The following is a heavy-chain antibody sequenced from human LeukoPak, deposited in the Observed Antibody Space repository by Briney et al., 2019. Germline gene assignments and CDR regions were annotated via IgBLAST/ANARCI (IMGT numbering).Heavy chain of an antibody. Sequence: PSETLSLTCAVSGYSISSGYYWGWIRQPPGQGLEWIGSIYHSGSTYYNPSLKNRVTISVDTSKNQFSLKLSSVTAADTAVYYCARLGDPHYWGQGTLVTVSS. CDR1: GYSISSGYY. D-gene: IGHD3-10*01. CDR2: IYHSGST. V-gene: IGHV4-38-2*01. J-gene: IGHJ4*02. CDR3: ARLGDPHY.